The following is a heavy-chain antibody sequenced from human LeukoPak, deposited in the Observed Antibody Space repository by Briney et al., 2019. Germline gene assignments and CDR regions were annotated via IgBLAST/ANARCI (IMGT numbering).Heavy chain of an antibody. Sequence: GGSLRLSCAVSGFTITSWSMNWVRQAPGKGLEWLSYISSGSSPIYYADSVKGRFTISRDDAKNLVYLQMNSLRAEDTAVYYCTYLRTPYYNDKWLNPWGQGALVTVSS. J-gene: IGHJ5*02. CDR3: TYLRTPYYNDKWLNP. V-gene: IGHV3-48*04. CDR1: GFTITSWS. D-gene: IGHD3/OR15-3a*01. CDR2: ISSGSSPI.